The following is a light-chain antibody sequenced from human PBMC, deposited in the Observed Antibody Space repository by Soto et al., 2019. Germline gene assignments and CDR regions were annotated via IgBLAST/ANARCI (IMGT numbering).Light chain of an antibody. CDR3: QQFVTSPTWT. CDR2: GAS. J-gene: IGKJ1*01. CDR1: QSVSNNY. V-gene: IGKV3-20*01. Sequence: EIVLTQSPCTLSLSPGERATLSCRASQSVSNNYLAWYQQKPGQAPRLLIYGASNRATGIPDRFSGSGSGTDFTLTISRLEPEDFALYYCQQFVTSPTWTFGQGTKVDI.